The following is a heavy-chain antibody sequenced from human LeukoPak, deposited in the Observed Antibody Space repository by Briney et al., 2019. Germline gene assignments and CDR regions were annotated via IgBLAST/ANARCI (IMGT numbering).Heavy chain of an antibody. CDR1: GGSFSGYY. Sequence: SETLSLTCAVYGGSFSGYYWSRIRQPPGKGLEWIGEINHSGSTNYNPSFKSRVTISVDTSKNQFSLKLSSVTAADTAVYYCATLPSLGYCSSTSCYTDYWGQGTLVTVSS. J-gene: IGHJ4*02. CDR2: INHSGST. CDR3: ATLPSLGYCSSTSCYTDY. V-gene: IGHV4-34*01. D-gene: IGHD2-2*02.